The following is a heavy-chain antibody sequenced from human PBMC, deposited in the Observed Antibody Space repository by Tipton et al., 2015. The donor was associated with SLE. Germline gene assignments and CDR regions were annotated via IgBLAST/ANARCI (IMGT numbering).Heavy chain of an antibody. Sequence: QSGAEVRKPGASVKVSCKASGYKFTNYGINWVRQATGQGLEWMGWISPHNGKTKYAQKFQGRVIMTTDTSTSTAYMDLRSLRSDDTAVYYCARSAGSSLPDNWFDPWGQGTLVTVSS. CDR3: ARSAGSSLPDNWFDP. J-gene: IGHJ5*02. V-gene: IGHV1-18*01. D-gene: IGHD6-6*01. CDR1: GYKFTNYG. CDR2: ISPHNGKT.